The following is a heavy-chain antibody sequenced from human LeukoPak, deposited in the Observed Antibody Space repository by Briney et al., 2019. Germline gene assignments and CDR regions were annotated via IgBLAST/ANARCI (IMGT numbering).Heavy chain of an antibody. Sequence: ASVKVSCKTSGFTFIDYHVHWVRQAPGQGLEWMGWIDLNSGSTHYAQKFQGRVTMTRDTSINTAHMDLSSLRSDDTAIYYCARDSTVAVGSYFDHWGQGTLVTVPS. V-gene: IGHV1-2*02. CDR1: GFTFIDYH. CDR2: IDLNSGST. J-gene: IGHJ4*02. D-gene: IGHD6-13*01. CDR3: ARDSTVAVGSYFDH.